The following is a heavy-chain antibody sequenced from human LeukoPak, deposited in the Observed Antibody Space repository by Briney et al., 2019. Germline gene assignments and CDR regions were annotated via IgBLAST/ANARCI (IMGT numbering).Heavy chain of an antibody. CDR3: ARAPPFDP. Sequence: SETLSLTCAVYGGSFSGYYWSWIRQPPGKGLEWIGEINHSGSTNYNPSLKSRVTISVDTSKNQFSLKLSSVTAADTAVYYCARAPPFDPLGQGTLVTVSS. CDR1: GGSFSGYY. CDR2: INHSGST. J-gene: IGHJ5*02. V-gene: IGHV4-34*01.